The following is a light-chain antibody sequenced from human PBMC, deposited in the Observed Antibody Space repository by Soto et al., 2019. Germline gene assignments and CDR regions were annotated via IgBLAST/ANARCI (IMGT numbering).Light chain of an antibody. CDR1: QSLSNNY. CDR2: DVS. J-gene: IGKJ1*01. CDR3: QQSETSPWT. V-gene: IGKV3-20*01. Sequence: EIVLTQSPGTLSLSPGERATLSCKASQSLSNNYLAWYQQKPGQAPRPLMSDVSRRATGVPDRFSGSGSGTDFTLIISRLEPEDFAVYYCQQSETSPWTLGQGTKVDIK.